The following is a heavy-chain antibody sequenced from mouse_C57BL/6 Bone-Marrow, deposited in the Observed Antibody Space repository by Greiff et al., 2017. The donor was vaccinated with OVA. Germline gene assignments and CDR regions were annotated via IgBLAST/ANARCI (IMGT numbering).Heavy chain of an antibody. CDR2: ISSGGSYT. CDR3: ARHYEGDYYYAMDY. Sequence: EVMLVESGGDLVKPGGSLKLSCAASGFTFSSYGMSWVRQTPDKRLEWVATISSGGSYTYYPDSVKGRFTISRDNAKNTLYLQMSSLKSEDTAMYYCARHYEGDYYYAMDYWGQGTSVTVSS. J-gene: IGHJ4*01. D-gene: IGHD2-3*01. V-gene: IGHV5-6*01. CDR1: GFTFSSYG.